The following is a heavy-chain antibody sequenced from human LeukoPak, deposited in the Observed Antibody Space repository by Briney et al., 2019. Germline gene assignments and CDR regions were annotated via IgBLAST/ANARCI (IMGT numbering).Heavy chain of an antibody. J-gene: IGHJ6*03. Sequence: ASVKVSCKASGYTFTGYYMRWVRQAPGQGLEWMGWINPNSGGTNYAQKFQGRVTMTRDTSISTAYMELSRLRSDDTAVYYCARVPADYYYMDVWGKGTTVTVSS. V-gene: IGHV1-2*02. CDR1: GYTFTGYY. CDR2: INPNSGGT. CDR3: ARVPADYYYMDV.